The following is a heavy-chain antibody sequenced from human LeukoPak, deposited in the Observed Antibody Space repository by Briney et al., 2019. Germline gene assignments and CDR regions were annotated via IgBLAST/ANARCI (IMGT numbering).Heavy chain of an antibody. CDR2: IRYDGSNK. Sequence: GGSLRLSCAASGFTFSSYGMHWVRQAPGKGLEWVAIIRYDGSNKYYADSVKGRSTISRDNSKNTLYLQMNSLRAEDTAVYYCAKDKGHTVATLMGVGDYWGQGTLVTVSS. J-gene: IGHJ4*02. V-gene: IGHV3-30*02. CDR1: GFTFSSYG. D-gene: IGHD5-12*01. CDR3: AKDKGHTVATLMGVGDY.